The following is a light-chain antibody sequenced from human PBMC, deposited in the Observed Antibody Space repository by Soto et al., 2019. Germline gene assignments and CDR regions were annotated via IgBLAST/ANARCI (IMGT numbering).Light chain of an antibody. CDR3: QQYGGSPRT. V-gene: IGKV3-20*01. CDR2: GAS. Sequence: IVLTQSPGTLSLSPGERATLSCRASQSVSSNYLAWYQQKSGQAPRLLIYGASSRAAGIPDRFSGSGSGTDFTLTISRLEPEDFAVYYCQQYGGSPRTFGQGTKVEIK. J-gene: IGKJ1*01. CDR1: QSVSSNY.